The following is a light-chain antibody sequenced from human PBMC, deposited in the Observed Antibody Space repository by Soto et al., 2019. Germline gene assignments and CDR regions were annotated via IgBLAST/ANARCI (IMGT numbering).Light chain of an antibody. V-gene: IGKV1-5*01. Sequence: DIQMTQSPSTLSAAVGDRVTITCRASQTISKWLAWYQQKPGQAPKLLIYDASTLESGVPSRFSGSGSGTDFSLTISILQPVEFATYYCQQYTGYSQWTFGPGTKVEIK. CDR3: QQYTGYSQWT. CDR2: DAS. J-gene: IGKJ1*01. CDR1: QTISKW.